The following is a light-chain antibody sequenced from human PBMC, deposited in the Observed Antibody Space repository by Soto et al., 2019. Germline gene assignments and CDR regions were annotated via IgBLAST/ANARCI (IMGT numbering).Light chain of an antibody. CDR3: CSFAGSGYV. CDR1: SSNVGYYHL. Sequence: QSVLTQPASMSGSPGQSITISCTGTSSNVGYYHLVSWYQHHPGKAPKLIIYEVTKRPSGVSDRFSGSKSGTTASLTVSGLQADDEADYYCCSFAGSGYVFGSGTKATAL. V-gene: IGLV2-23*02. J-gene: IGLJ1*01. CDR2: EVT.